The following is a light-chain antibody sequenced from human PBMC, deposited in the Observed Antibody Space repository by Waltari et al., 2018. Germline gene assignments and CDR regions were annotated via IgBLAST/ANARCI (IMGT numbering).Light chain of an antibody. J-gene: IGKJ2*01. CDR3: QQYNSYPYT. CDR2: KAS. CDR1: QRITIW. V-gene: IGKV1-5*03. Sequence: DIQMTQSPSTLSASIGDRVTITCRVSQRITIWLAWYQQKPGKAPKLLIYKASTLEGGVPSRFSGSGSGTEFTLTISSLQPGDFATYHCQQYNSYPYTFGQGTKLEIK.